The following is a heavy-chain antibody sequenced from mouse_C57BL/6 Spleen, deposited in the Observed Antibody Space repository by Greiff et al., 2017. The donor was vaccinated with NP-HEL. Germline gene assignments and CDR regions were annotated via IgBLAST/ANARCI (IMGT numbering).Heavy chain of an antibody. J-gene: IGHJ1*03. CDR2: ISYSGST. CDR3: ARDAFTEYFDV. CDR1: GYSITSGYD. V-gene: IGHV3-1*01. Sequence: VQLKESGPGMVKPSQSLSLTCTVTGYSITSGYDWHWIRHFPGNKLEWMGYISYSGSTNYNPSFKSRISITHDTSKNHFFLKLNSVTTEDTATYCCARDAFTEYFDVWRTETTVTVSS.